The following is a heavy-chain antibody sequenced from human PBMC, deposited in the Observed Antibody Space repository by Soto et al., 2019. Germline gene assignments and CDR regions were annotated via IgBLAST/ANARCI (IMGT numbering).Heavy chain of an antibody. J-gene: IGHJ3*01. CDR2: IYYSGST. V-gene: IGHV4-59*01. CDR3: ARVWGGAFDF. D-gene: IGHD3-10*01. Sequence: QVQLQESGPGLVKPSETLSLTCTVSGGSITSYYWSWLRQPPGKGLEWIGYIYYSGSTNYNPSLKSRVTISVDTSKNQFSLKLSSVTAADTAVYYCARVWGGAFDFWGQGTMVTVSS. CDR1: GGSITSYY.